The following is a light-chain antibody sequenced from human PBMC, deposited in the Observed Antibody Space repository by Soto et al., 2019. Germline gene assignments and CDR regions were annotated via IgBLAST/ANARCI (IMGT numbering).Light chain of an antibody. Sequence: DIQMTQSPSSLSASVGDRVTITCRASQSIRSYLNWFQQKPGKAPKLLIYAASSLQSGVPSRFTGSGSGTDFTLTISSLQPEDFATYYSQQSYSIPKTIGQGTKVEIK. CDR3: QQSYSIPKT. CDR2: AAS. CDR1: QSIRSY. J-gene: IGKJ1*01. V-gene: IGKV1-39*01.